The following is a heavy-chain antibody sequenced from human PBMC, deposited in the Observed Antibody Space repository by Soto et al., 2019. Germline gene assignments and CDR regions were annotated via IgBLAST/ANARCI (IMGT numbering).Heavy chain of an antibody. Sequence: ASVKVSCKASGYTFTGYYMHWVRQAPGQGLEWMGWINPNSGGTNYAQKFQGWVTMTRDTSTSTAYMELSRLRSDDTAVYYCARRSPAYCGGDCTLIGMDVWGQGTTVTVSS. CDR3: ARRSPAYCGGDCTLIGMDV. D-gene: IGHD2-21*02. CDR1: GYTFTGYY. V-gene: IGHV1-2*04. J-gene: IGHJ6*02. CDR2: INPNSGGT.